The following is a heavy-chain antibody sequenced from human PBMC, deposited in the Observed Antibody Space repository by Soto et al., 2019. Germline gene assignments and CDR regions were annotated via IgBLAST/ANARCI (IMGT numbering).Heavy chain of an antibody. CDR1: GGTFNNYA. Sequence: QVQLAQSGAEVKKRGSSVKVSCRVSGGTFNNYAISWVRQAPGEGLEWMGGIIPAFGTPKYAQRFQDRVTISADVYAATAYMELTSLRSDDTAVYYCARDTREITRVRGVIPYYIYHMDVWGPGTTVDVSS. CDR3: ARDTREITRVRGVIPYYIYHMDV. D-gene: IGHD3-10*01. CDR2: IIPAFGTP. V-gene: IGHV1-69*01. J-gene: IGHJ6*02.